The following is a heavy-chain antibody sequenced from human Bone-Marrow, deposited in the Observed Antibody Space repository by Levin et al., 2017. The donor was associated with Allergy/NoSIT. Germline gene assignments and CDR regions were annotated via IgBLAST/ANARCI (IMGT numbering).Heavy chain of an antibody. J-gene: IGHJ4*02. D-gene: IGHD3-22*01. V-gene: IGHV4-39*02. CDR2: IHHSGTT. CDR3: ARLDSSATGEGDN. Sequence: KTSETLSLTCTVSGGFIIGSSFSWGWIRQRPGAGLEWIGNIHHSGTTYSHPSLRSRVTIFVDTSKNHFSLELRSVTAADTAVYHCARLDSSATGEGDNWGQGILVSVSS. CDR1: GGFIIGSSFS.